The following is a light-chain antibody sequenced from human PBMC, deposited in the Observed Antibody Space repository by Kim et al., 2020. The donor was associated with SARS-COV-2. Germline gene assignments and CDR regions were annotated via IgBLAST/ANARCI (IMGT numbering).Light chain of an antibody. CDR1: QSIKTN. CDR3: QQYNNWPLT. Sequence: EVVMTQSPATLSVSPGERATLSCRATQSIKTNLAWYQQKPGQAPRVLISYASTRATGIPARFSGSGSGTEFTLTISSLQSEDFAVYYCQQYNNWPLTFGGGTKVDIK. J-gene: IGKJ4*01. CDR2: YAS. V-gene: IGKV3-15*01.